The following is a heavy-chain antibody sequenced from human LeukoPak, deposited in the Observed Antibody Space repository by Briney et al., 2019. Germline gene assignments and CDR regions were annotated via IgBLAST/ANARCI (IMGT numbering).Heavy chain of an antibody. CDR2: IHHSGST. D-gene: IGHD3-22*01. CDR1: GGSISSCNW. V-gene: IGHV4-4*02. CDR3: ARVHYYDSSGYRRDDAFDI. Sequence: SPSETLSLTCAVSGGSISSCNWWSWVRQPPGKGLEWIGEIHHSGSTNYNPSLKSRVTISVDTSKNQISLKLSSVTAADTAVYYCARVHYYDSSGYRRDDAFDIWGQGTMVTVSS. J-gene: IGHJ3*02.